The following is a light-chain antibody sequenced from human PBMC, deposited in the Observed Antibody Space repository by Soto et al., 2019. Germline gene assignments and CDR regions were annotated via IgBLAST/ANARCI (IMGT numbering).Light chain of an antibody. V-gene: IGLV2-18*02. CDR1: SSDVGSYNR. J-gene: IGLJ1*01. CDR3: SSYTSRSTYV. Sequence: QSVLTHPPSVSGSPGQSVAISCTGTSSDVGSYNRVSWYQQPPGTAPKVMIYEVSNRPSGVPDRFSGSKSGNTASLTISGLQAEDEADYYCSSYTSRSTYVFGTGTKVTVL. CDR2: EVS.